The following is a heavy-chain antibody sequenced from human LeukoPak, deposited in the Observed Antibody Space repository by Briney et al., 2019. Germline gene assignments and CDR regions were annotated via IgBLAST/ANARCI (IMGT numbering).Heavy chain of an antibody. D-gene: IGHD5-18*01. V-gene: IGHV3-30*02. Sequence: GGSLRLSCAASGFTFSYHGMHWVRQAPGKGLEWVAFIRNDGSQKCYPDSVKGRFTISRDNSQNTLSLQMNSLRAEDTAVYYCARGEAWIQLWLPGAFDIWGQGTMVTVSS. CDR3: ARGEAWIQLWLPGAFDI. CDR2: IRNDGSQK. CDR1: GFTFSYHG. J-gene: IGHJ3*02.